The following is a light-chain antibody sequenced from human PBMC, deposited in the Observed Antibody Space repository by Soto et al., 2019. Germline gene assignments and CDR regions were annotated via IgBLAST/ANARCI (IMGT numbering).Light chain of an antibody. CDR1: SGSVSTTYY. J-gene: IGLJ3*02. CDR2: STN. CDR3: MLYLGGGLVV. Sequence: QTVVTQEPSFSVSPGGTVTLTCGLPSGSVSTTYYPIWYQQTPGQAPRTLINSTNIRPSGVPDRFSGSILGNKAALTITGAQADDASEYHCMLYLGGGLVVFGGGTKLTVL. V-gene: IGLV8-61*01.